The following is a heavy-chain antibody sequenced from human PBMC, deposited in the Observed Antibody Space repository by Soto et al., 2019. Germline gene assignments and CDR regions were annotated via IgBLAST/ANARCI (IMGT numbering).Heavy chain of an antibody. D-gene: IGHD1-7*01. V-gene: IGHV4-4*07. J-gene: IGHJ4*02. CDR1: GDTITSFS. CDR3: EGESGENWSYEAY. CDR2: ISTTGNT. Sequence: SETLPLTCTVSGDTITSFSWNWIRQSAGKGLEWIGRISTTGNTHYNPSLESRVTMSLDTSKNQFSLKLTSVTAADTAVYYCEGESGENWSYEAYWGQGTLVTVSS.